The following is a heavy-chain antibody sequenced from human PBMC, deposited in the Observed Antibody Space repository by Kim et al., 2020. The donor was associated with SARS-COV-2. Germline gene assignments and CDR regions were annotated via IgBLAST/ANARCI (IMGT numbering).Heavy chain of an antibody. V-gene: IGHV4-31*02. Sequence: LKSRVTISVDTSKNQFSLKLSSVTAADTAVYYCAREESSSWSSYYYGMDVWGQGTTVTVSS. J-gene: IGHJ6*02. CDR3: AREESSSWSSYYYGMDV. D-gene: IGHD6-13*01.